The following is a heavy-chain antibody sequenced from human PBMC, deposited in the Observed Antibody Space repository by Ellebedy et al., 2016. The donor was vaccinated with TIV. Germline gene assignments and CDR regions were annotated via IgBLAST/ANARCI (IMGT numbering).Heavy chain of an antibody. V-gene: IGHV1-8*03. Sequence: AASVKVSCKASGGTFTSYDINWVRQATGQGLEWMGWMNPNSGNTGYAQKFQGRVTITRNTSISTAYMELSSLRSEDTAVYYCARGQAFDWLQYAYGMPQPIDYWGQGTLVTVSS. J-gene: IGHJ4*02. D-gene: IGHD3-9*01. CDR2: MNPNSGNT. CDR3: ARGQAFDWLQYAYGMPQPIDY. CDR1: GGTFTSYD.